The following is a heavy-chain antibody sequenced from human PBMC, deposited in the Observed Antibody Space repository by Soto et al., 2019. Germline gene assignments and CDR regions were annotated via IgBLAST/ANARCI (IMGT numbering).Heavy chain of an antibody. V-gene: IGHV4-4*02. CDR2: IYHTGST. J-gene: IGHJ4*02. CDR1: GGSISSSNW. Sequence: QVQLQGSGTGLLKPSGTLSLTCAVSGGSISSSNWWSWVRQPPGKGLEWIGEIYHTGSTTYNPSLNSRGTISVDKSKHQFSLELSSVTAADTAVYYCASDSGGGADYWGQGTLVTVSS. CDR3: ASDSGGGADY. D-gene: IGHD2-21*01.